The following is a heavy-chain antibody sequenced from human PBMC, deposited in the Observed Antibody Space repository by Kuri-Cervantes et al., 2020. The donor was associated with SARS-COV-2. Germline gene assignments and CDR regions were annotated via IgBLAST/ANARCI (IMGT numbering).Heavy chain of an antibody. V-gene: IGHV3-7*01. CDR1: GFTFSSYW. D-gene: IGHD4-11*01. J-gene: IGHJ4*02. CDR2: IKQDGSEK. CDR3: ARVEYSNYYFDY. Sequence: GESLKISCAASGFTFSSYWMSWVRQAPGKGLEWVANIKQDGSEKYYVDSVKGRFTISRDNAKNSLYLQMNSLRAEDTAVYYCARVEYSNYYFDYWGQGTLVTVSS.